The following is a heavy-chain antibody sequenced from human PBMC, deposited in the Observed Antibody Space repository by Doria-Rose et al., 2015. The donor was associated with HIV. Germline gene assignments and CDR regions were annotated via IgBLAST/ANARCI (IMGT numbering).Heavy chain of an antibody. CDR3: ARIKSSRWYHKYYFDF. D-gene: IGHD6-13*01. CDR2: IFSDDER. CDR1: GVSLSSPGMS. V-gene: IGHV2-26*01. Sequence: VTLKESGPVLVKPTETLTLTCTVSGVSLSSPGMSVSWIRQPPGKALEWLANIFSDDERSYKPSLKSRLTISRGTSKSQVVLTMTDMDPVDTATYYCARIKSSRWYHKYYFDFWGQGTLVIVSA. J-gene: IGHJ4*02.